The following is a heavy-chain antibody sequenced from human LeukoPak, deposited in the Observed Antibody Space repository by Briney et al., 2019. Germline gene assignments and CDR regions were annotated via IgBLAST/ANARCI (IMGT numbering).Heavy chain of an antibody. Sequence: GGSLRLSCEASGFTFDDYGMSWVRQRPGRGLEWVSGIKRNGGSTDYADSVKGRFTISRDNAKNSHFLQMNSLRVEDTALYYCARGFRDGPFDCWGQGTLVTVSS. CDR1: GFTFDDYG. V-gene: IGHV3-20*04. J-gene: IGHJ4*02. CDR3: ARGFRDGPFDC. CDR2: IKRNGGST. D-gene: IGHD5-24*01.